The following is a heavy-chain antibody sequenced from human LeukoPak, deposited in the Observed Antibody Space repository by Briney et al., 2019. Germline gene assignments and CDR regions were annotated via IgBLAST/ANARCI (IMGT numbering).Heavy chain of an antibody. J-gene: IGHJ5*02. Sequence: PGRSLRLSCAGSGFSFSSYGMHWVRPAPGKGLEWVAVIWHDGKIKHYADSVKGRFTISRDNSKNTLYLQMNSLRAEDTAVYFCASGKYRYGDNWFDPWGQGTLVTVSS. CDR1: GFSFSSYG. CDR2: IWHDGKIK. D-gene: IGHD5-18*01. CDR3: ASGKYRYGDNWFDP. V-gene: IGHV3-33*01.